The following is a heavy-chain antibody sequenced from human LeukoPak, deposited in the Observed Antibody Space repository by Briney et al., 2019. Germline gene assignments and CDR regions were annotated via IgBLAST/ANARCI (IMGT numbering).Heavy chain of an antibody. V-gene: IGHV3-74*01. CDR3: ARGDTSSDAFDI. J-gene: IGHJ3*02. CDR2: INNDGSST. CDR1: GFTFNTYW. D-gene: IGHD6-6*01. Sequence: GGSLRLSCVASGFTFNTYWMHWVRQAPGKGLVWVSRINNDGSSTTYADSVKGRFTISRDNAKNTLYLQMNSLRAEDTAVYYCARGDTSSDAFDIWGQGTTVTVSS.